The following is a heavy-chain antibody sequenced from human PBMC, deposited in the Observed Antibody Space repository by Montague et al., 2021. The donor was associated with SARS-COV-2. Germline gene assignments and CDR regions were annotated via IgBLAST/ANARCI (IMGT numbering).Heavy chain of an antibody. CDR3: AREMVRGVGPYYYGMDV. D-gene: IGHD3-10*01. Sequence: SLRLSCAASGFIFSSYGMHWVRQAPGKGLEWVAVIWYDGSNKYYADSVKGRFTISRDNSKNTLYLQMNSLRAEDTAVYYCAREMVRGVGPYYYGMDVWGQGTTVTVSS. J-gene: IGHJ6*02. CDR1: GFIFSSYG. V-gene: IGHV3-33*01. CDR2: IWYDGSNK.